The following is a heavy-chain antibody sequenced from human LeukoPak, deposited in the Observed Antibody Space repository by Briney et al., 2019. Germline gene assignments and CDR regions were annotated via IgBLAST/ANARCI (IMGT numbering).Heavy chain of an antibody. CDR3: ARGPSSSPIFDY. J-gene: IGHJ4*02. CDR1: GGTFSSYA. D-gene: IGHD6-6*01. Sequence: ASVKVSCKASGGTFSSYAISWVRQAPGQGLEWMGGIIPIFGTANYAQKFQGRVTITADESTSTAYMELSSLRSEDTAVYYCARGPSSSPIFDYWGQGTLVTVSS. CDR2: IIPIFGTA. V-gene: IGHV1-69*13.